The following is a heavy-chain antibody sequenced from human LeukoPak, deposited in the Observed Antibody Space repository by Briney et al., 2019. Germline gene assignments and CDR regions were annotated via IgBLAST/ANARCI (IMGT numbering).Heavy chain of an antibody. CDR3: ARRAGGYSHPYDY. V-gene: IGHV3-53*01. Sequence: GGSLRLSCAASEFSVGSNYMSWVRQAPGKGLEWVSLIYSGGTTYYADSVKGRFTISRDNSKNTLYLQMNSLRAEDTAVYYCARRAGGYSHPYDYWGQGILVTVSS. CDR1: EFSVGSNY. J-gene: IGHJ4*02. CDR2: IYSGGTT. D-gene: IGHD4-23*01.